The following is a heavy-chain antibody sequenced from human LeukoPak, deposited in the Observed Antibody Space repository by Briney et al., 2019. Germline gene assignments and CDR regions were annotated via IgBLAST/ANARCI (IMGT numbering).Heavy chain of an antibody. J-gene: IGHJ6*02. CDR3: ARDPAVLRFLPGGMDV. Sequence: PSETLSLTCAVYGGSFSGYYWSWIRQPPGKGLEWIGEINHSGSTNYNPSLKSRVTISVDTSKNQFSLKLSSVTAADTAVYYCARDPAVLRFLPGGMDVWGQGTTVTVSS. CDR1: GGSFSGYY. V-gene: IGHV4-34*01. D-gene: IGHD3-3*01. CDR2: INHSGST.